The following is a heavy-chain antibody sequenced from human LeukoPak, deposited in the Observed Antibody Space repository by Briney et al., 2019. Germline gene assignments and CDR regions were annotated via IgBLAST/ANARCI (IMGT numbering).Heavy chain of an antibody. V-gene: IGHV3-74*01. CDR2: INSDGSST. CDR1: GFTFSSYW. J-gene: IGHJ4*02. Sequence: GGSLRLSCAASGFTFSSYWMHWVRQAPGKGLVWVSRINSDGSSTSYADSVKGRFTISRDNAKNTLYLQMNSLRAEDTAVYYCAKERVRGVILFDYWGQGTLVTVSS. D-gene: IGHD3-10*01. CDR3: AKERVRGVILFDY.